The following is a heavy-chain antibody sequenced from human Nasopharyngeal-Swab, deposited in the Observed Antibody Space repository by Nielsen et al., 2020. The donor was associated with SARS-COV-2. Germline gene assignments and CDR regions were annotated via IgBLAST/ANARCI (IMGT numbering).Heavy chain of an antibody. V-gene: IGHV3-30-3*01. CDR2: ISYDGSNK. Sequence: GESLKISCAASGFTFSSYAMHWVRQAPGKGLEWVAVISYDGSNKYYADSVKGRFTISRDDSKNTLYLQMNSLKTEDTAVYYCTTVDSPNGMDVWGQGTTVTVSS. J-gene: IGHJ6*02. CDR1: GFTFSSYA. D-gene: IGHD3-22*01. CDR3: TTVDSPNGMDV.